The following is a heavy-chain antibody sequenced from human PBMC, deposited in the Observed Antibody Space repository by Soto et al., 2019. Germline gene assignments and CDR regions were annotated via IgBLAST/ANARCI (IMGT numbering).Heavy chain of an antibody. J-gene: IGHJ3*02. CDR1: GGSFSGYY. Sequence: QVQLQQWGAGLLKPSETLSLTCAVYGGSFSGYYWSWIRQPPGKGLEWIGEINHSGSTNYNPSLKSRVTISVDTSQNQFSLKLSSVTAADTAVYYCARGLLELGAFDIWGQGTMVTVSS. V-gene: IGHV4-34*01. CDR2: INHSGST. CDR3: ARGLLELGAFDI. D-gene: IGHD1-7*01.